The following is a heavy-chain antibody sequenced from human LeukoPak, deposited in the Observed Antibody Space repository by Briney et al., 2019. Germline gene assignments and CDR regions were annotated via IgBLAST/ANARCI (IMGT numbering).Heavy chain of an antibody. D-gene: IGHD1-26*01. V-gene: IGHV1-8*02. J-gene: IGHJ4*02. CDR2: MNPNSGNT. Sequence: ASVTVSCKASGYTFTSYGISWVRQAPGQGLEWMGWMNPNSGNTGYAQKFQGRVTMTRNTSISTAYMGLSSLRSEDTAVYYCARGGASGSSADYWGQGTLVTVSS. CDR3: ARGGASGSSADY. CDR1: GYTFTSYG.